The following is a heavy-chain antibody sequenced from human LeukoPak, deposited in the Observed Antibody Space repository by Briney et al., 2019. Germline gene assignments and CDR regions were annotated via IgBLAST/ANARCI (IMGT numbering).Heavy chain of an antibody. CDR2: ISASGSNI. D-gene: IGHD3-10*01. CDR3: AGGRWFRELLHF. Sequence: PGGSLRLSCAASGFTFSGYYMSWIRQAPGEGLEWVSYISASGSNIDYVDSVKGRFTISRDNAKNSLYLQMNSLRAEDAAVYYCAGGRWFRELLHFWGQGTLVTVSS. CDR1: GFTFSGYY. J-gene: IGHJ4*02. V-gene: IGHV3-11*01.